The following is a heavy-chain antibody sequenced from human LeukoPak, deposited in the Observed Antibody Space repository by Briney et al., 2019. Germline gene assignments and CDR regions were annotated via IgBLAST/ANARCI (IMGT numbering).Heavy chain of an antibody. J-gene: IGHJ6*02. CDR1: GYTFTSYG. D-gene: IGHD2-2*01. V-gene: IGHV1-18*01. Sequence: ASVKVSCKASGYTFTSYGISWVRQAPGQGLEWMGWISAYNGNTNYAQKLQGRVTMTTDTSTSTAYKELRSLRSDDTAVYYCAKGPSIVVVPAWPTAFYYGMDVWGQGTTVTVSS. CDR3: AKGPSIVVVPAWPTAFYYGMDV. CDR2: ISAYNGNT.